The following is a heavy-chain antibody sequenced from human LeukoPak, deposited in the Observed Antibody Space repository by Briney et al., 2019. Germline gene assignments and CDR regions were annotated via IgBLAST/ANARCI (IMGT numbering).Heavy chain of an antibody. CDR1: GGTFSSYA. D-gene: IGHD6-13*01. J-gene: IGHJ4*02. Sequence: ASVKVSCKASGGTFSSYAISWVRQAPGQGLEWMGGIIPIFGTANYAQKFQGRVTITTDESTSTAYMELSSLRSEDTAVYYCARDSRPKAAGPPGYWGQGTLVTVSS. V-gene: IGHV1-69*05. CDR2: IIPIFGTA. CDR3: ARDSRPKAAGPPGY.